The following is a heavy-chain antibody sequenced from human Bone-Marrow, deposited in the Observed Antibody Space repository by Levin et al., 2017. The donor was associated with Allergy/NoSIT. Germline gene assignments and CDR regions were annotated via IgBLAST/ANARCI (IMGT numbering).Heavy chain of an antibody. CDR2: IIPIFGTA. CDR1: GGTFSSYA. J-gene: IGHJ3*02. D-gene: IGHD2-2*01. CDR3: ARAAVYCSSTSCQMDGDAFDI. Sequence: ASVKVSCKASGGTFSSYAISWVRQAPGQGLEWMGGIIPIFGTANYAQKFQGRVTITADESTSTAYMELSSLRSEDTAVYYCARAAVYCSSTSCQMDGDAFDIWGQGTMVTVSS. V-gene: IGHV1-69*13.